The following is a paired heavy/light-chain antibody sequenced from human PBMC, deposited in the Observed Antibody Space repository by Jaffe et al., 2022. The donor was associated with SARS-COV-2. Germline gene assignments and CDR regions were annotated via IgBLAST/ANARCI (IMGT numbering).Heavy chain of an antibody. CDR1: GFTFSSYA. D-gene: IGHD6-13*01. V-gene: IGHV3-30-3*01. Sequence: QVQLVESGGGVVQPGRSLRLSCAASGFTFSSYAMHWVRQAPGKGLEWVAVISYDGSNKYYADSVKGRFTISRDNSKNTLYLQMNSLRAEDTAVYYCARDQAEQQLVPLGYGMDVWGQGTTVTVSS. CDR2: ISYDGSNK. CDR3: ARDQAEQQLVPLGYGMDV. J-gene: IGHJ6*02.
Light chain of an antibody. CDR3: QQLNTIFT. J-gene: IGKJ3*01. Sequence: DIQLTQSPSFLSASVGDRVTITCRASQGISSYLAWYQQKPGKAPKLLIYAASTLQSGVPSRFSGSGSGTEFTLTISSLQPEDFATYYCQQLNTIFTFGPGTKVDIK. V-gene: IGKV1-9*01. CDR2: AAS. CDR1: QGISSY.